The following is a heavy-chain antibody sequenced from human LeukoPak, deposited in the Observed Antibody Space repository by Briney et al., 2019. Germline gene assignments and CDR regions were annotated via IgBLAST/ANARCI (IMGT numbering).Heavy chain of an antibody. Sequence: GGSLILSCAGTGFSVSGNYMAWVRQSPGRGLEWVAHINSDGSEKNYVDSVKGRFTISRDNARNSQFLQMNSLRAEDTAVYYCASGGGWVFFNWGQGTLVTVSS. D-gene: IGHD6-19*01. CDR1: GFSVSGNY. V-gene: IGHV3-7*01. CDR2: INSDGSEK. CDR3: ASGGGWVFFN. J-gene: IGHJ4*02.